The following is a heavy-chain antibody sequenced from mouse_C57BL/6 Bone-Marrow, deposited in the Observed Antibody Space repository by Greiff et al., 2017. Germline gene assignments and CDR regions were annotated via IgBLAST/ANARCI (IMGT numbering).Heavy chain of an antibody. V-gene: IGHV14-4*01. D-gene: IGHD2-3*01. Sequence: EVQLQASGAELVRPGASVKLSCTASGFNIKDDYMHWVKQRPEQGLEWIGWIDPENGDTEYASKFQGKATITADTSSNTAYLQLSSLTSEDTAVYYCTNDGYPLAMDYWGQGTSVTVSS. CDR3: TNDGYPLAMDY. J-gene: IGHJ4*01. CDR1: GFNIKDDY. CDR2: IDPENGDT.